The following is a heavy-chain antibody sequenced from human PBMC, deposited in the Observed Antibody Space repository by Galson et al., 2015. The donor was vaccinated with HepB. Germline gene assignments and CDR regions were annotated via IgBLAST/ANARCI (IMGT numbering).Heavy chain of an antibody. CDR3: VRSSGYSRTWYAGPADFDY. V-gene: IGHV3-21*01. CDR2: TTSTRSYV. D-gene: IGHD6-13*01. Sequence: SLRLSCAASGFTFSNFNMNWVRQAPGKGLEWVSSTTSTRSYVYYAGSVKGRFAISRDNAKNSLYLRMNSLRAEDTAVYYCVRSSGYSRTWYAGPADFDYWGQGILVTVSS. CDR1: GFTFSNFN. J-gene: IGHJ4*02.